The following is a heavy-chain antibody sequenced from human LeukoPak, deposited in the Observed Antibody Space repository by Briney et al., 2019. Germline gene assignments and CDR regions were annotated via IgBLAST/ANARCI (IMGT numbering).Heavy chain of an antibody. CDR3: AKDRPNFYENSGHYYRRDGDS. CDR1: GFTFYMYA. Sequence: GGSLRLSCAASGFTFYMYAMSWVRQAPGKGLEWVASMCGTAGCTFYPDSVKGRFTISRDNSKNILYLQMNSLRAEDTAIYYCAKDRPNFYENSGHYYRRDGDSWGQGTLVTVSS. J-gene: IGHJ5*01. D-gene: IGHD3-22*01. CDR2: MCGTAGCT. V-gene: IGHV3-23*01.